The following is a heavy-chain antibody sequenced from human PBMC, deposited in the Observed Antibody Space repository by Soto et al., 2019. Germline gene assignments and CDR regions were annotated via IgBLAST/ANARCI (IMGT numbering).Heavy chain of an antibody. J-gene: IGHJ4*02. Sequence: SETLSLTCTVSGGSVSNSNYYWGWIRHSPGKGLEWIGSVYYRWRSYSKSSVKSRVTISVDTSKNQFSLNLNSVTASDTAVYFCVSQRTSVLTQAYFDYWGPGAMVTVSS. V-gene: IGHV4-39*01. D-gene: IGHD2-8*01. CDR1: GGSVSNSNYY. CDR3: VSQRTSVLTQAYFDY. CDR2: VYYRWRS.